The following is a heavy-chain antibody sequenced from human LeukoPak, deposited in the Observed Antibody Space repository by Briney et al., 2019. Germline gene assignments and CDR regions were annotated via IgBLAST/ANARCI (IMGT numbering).Heavy chain of an antibody. D-gene: IGHD2-2*01. V-gene: IGHV4-59*08. Sequence: PSETLSLTCTVSGGSINRHYWSWIRQTAGKGLEWIGYISYRGTTNYNPSLKSRVTISVDTSNNQFSLRLSSVTAADTAVYYCATNAGPAALDAIDIWGQGTIVSLSS. CDR2: ISYRGTT. J-gene: IGHJ3*02. CDR3: ATNAGPAALDAIDI. CDR1: GGSINRHY.